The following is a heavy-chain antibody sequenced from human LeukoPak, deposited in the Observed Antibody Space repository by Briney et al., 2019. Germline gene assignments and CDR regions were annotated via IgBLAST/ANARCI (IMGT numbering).Heavy chain of an antibody. Sequence: SETLSLTCTVSGGSISSYYWSWIRQPPGKGLEWIGYIYYSGTTNYNPSLKSRVTISVDTSKNQFALKLSSVTAADTAVYYCARGVYIAAAQYGYWGQGTLVTVSS. D-gene: IGHD6-13*01. CDR1: GGSISSYY. CDR3: ARGVYIAAAQYGY. J-gene: IGHJ4*02. V-gene: IGHV4-59*01. CDR2: IYYSGTT.